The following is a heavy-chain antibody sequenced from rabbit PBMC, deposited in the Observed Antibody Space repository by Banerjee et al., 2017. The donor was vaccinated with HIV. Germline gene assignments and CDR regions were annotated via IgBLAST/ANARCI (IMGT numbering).Heavy chain of an antibody. Sequence: QSLEESGGDLVKPGASLTLTCTASGFSFSSSYWICWVRQAPGKGLEWIACIDTGNRNAYYASWAKGRFTISKTSSTTVTLKMTSLTAADTATYFCARGCWKCGDALYGNAFNLWGQGTLVTVS. J-gene: IGHJ4*01. CDR2: IDTGNRNA. V-gene: IGHV1S40*01. CDR3: ARGCWKCGDALYGNAFNL. CDR1: GFSFSSSYW. D-gene: IGHD6-1*01.